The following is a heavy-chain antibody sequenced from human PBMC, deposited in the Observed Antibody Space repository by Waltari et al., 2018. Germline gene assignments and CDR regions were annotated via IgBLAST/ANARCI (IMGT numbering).Heavy chain of an antibody. CDR3: ANMGGDAVDI. CDR1: GGTFSSYA. V-gene: IGHV1-69*05. J-gene: IGHJ3*02. CDR2: IMPIFVTA. Sequence: QVQLVQSGAEVKKPGSSVMVSCKASGGTFSSYAHSWVRHAPGKGLEWRGGIMPIFVTANYAQECQGRVTITTDESTSTAYMELSSLRSEDTAVYYWANMGGDAVDIWGQGTMVTVSS. D-gene: IGHD3-16*01.